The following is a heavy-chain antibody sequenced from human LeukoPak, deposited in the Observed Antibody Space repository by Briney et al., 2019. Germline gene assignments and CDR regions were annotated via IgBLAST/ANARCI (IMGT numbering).Heavy chain of an antibody. D-gene: IGHD3-16*01. V-gene: IGHV3-53*01. Sequence: GGSLRLSCAASGFTVSSNYMSWVRQAPGKGLEWVSLLHSGGSTYYADSVKGRFSISRDNAKNSLYLQMDSLRPEDTSLYYCATTDVPGAYWNYLYYWGQGTLVTVSS. CDR3: ATTDVPGAYWNYLYY. CDR1: GFTVSSNY. J-gene: IGHJ4*02. CDR2: LHSGGST.